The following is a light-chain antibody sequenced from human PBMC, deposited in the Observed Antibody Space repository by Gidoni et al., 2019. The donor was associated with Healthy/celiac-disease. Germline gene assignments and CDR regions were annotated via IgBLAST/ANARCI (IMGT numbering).Light chain of an antibody. CDR1: PGISNY. V-gene: IGKV1-27*01. CDR3: QKYNSAPT. CDR2: AAS. J-gene: IGKJ5*01. Sequence: DIQMTQSPSSLSASVGDRVTITCRASPGISNYLAWYQQKPGKVPKLLIYAASTLQSGVPSRFSGSGSGTDFTLTISSLQPEDVATYYCQKYNSAPTFGQGTRLEIK.